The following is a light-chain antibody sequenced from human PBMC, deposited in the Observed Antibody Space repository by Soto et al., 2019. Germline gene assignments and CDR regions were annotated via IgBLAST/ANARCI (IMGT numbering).Light chain of an antibody. CDR1: QTIFSW. CDR2: KAS. V-gene: IGKV1-5*03. Sequence: IQMTQSPSTLSASVGDRVSITCRASQTIFSWLAWYQQKPGKAPNLLIYKASSLESGVPSRYSGSGSGTEFTLTISGLQSDDFAAYYCQQYNSYPYSFGLGTKLEIK. J-gene: IGKJ2*03. CDR3: QQYNSYPYS.